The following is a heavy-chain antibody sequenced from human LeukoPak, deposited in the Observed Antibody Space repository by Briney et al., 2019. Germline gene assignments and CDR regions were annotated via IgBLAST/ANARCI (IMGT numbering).Heavy chain of an antibody. Sequence: GGSLRLSCAASGFTFSSYAMSWVRQAPGKGLEWVSTISGTGGSTYFTDSVKGRFTISRDNSKNTLYLQMNSLRAEDTAVYYCAKGGGSGWPFDYWGQGTLVTVSS. CDR1: GFTFSSYA. J-gene: IGHJ4*02. CDR2: ISGTGGST. CDR3: AKGGGSGWPFDY. D-gene: IGHD6-19*01. V-gene: IGHV3-23*01.